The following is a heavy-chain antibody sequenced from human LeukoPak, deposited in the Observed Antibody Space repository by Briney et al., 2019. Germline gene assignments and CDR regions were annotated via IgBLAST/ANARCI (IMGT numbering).Heavy chain of an antibody. J-gene: IGHJ3*02. CDR2: FDPEDGET. D-gene: IGHD6-13*01. CDR3: ATDNPGYSTSWYGAFGI. CDR1: GYTLTELS. Sequence: GASVKVSCKVSGYTLTELSMHWVRRAPGKGLEWMGGFDPEDGETIYAQKFQGRVIMTEDTSTDTAYMELSSLRSEDTAVYYCATDNPGYSTSWYGAFGIWGQGTMVTVSS. V-gene: IGHV1-24*01.